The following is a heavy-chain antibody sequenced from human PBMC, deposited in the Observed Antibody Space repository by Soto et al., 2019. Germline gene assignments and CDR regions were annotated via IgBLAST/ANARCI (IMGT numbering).Heavy chain of an antibody. CDR1: GFTFSSYA. Sequence: EVQLLESGGGLVQPGGSLRLSCAASGFTFSSYAMSWVRQAPGKGLEWVSAISGSGGSTYYADSVKGRFTISRDNSKNTLYLQMNSLRAEDTAVYYCATFGVAIRYSGSYYGYWGQGTLVTVSS. CDR3: ATFGVAIRYSGSYYGY. J-gene: IGHJ4*02. V-gene: IGHV3-23*01. D-gene: IGHD1-26*01. CDR2: ISGSGGST.